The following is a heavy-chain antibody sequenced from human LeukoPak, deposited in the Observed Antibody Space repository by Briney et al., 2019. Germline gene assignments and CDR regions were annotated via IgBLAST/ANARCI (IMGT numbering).Heavy chain of an antibody. CDR3: ARRLTQYDCFDP. D-gene: IGHD2-2*01. V-gene: IGHV6-1*01. CDR1: GDIVSSYSVT. J-gene: IGHJ5*02. Sequence: SQTLSLTCAISGDIVSSYSVTWNWIRQSPSRGLEWLGRTYYRSTWYNDYAVSVRGRITVNPDTSKNQFSLHLNSVTPEDTAVYYCARRLTQYDCFDPWGQGILVTVSS. CDR2: TYYRSTWYN.